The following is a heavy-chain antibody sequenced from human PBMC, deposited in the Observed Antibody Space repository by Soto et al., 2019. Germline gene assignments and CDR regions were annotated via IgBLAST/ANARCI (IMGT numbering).Heavy chain of an antibody. CDR1: GYRFTNHW. J-gene: IGHJ5*02. CDR3: SRHGDSSSPNWFDP. D-gene: IGHD6-6*01. V-gene: IGHV5-10-1*01. CDR2: IDPSDSYN. Sequence: GESLKISCKGSGYRFTNHWISWVRQMPGKGLEWIGRIDPSDSYNNYSPSFQGRVTISADKSISTAYLQWSSLQASDTAMYFCSRHGDSSSPNWFDPWGQGTLVTFSS.